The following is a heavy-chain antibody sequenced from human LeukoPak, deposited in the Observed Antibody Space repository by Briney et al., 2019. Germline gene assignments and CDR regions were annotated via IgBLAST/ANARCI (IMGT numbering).Heavy chain of an antibody. CDR1: GFTFSSYD. D-gene: IGHD2-21*02. J-gene: IGHJ3*02. CDR2: ICTADDT. Sequence: GGSLRLSCAASGFTFSSYDMHWVRQAPGKGLEWVSAICTADDTYYPGSVTGRFTISRENAKNSLYLQINSLTAADTAVYYCARGVPAYCGGDCYSDAFDIWGQGTMVTVSS. V-gene: IGHV3-13*01. CDR3: ARGVPAYCGGDCYSDAFDI.